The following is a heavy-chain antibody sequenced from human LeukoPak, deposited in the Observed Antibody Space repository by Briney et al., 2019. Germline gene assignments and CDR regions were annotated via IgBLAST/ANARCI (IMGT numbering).Heavy chain of an antibody. CDR1: GFTFSDYY. Sequence: GGSLRLSCAASGFTFSDYYMSWVRQAPGKGLEWVANIKQDGSEKYYVDSVKGRFTISRDNAKNSLYLQMNSLRAEDTAVYYCASRGDSGFFDYWGQGTLVTVSS. D-gene: IGHD6-19*01. J-gene: IGHJ4*02. CDR2: IKQDGSEK. V-gene: IGHV3-7*01. CDR3: ASRGDSGFFDY.